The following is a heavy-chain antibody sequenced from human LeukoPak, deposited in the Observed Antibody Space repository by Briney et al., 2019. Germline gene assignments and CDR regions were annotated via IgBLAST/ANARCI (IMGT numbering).Heavy chain of an antibody. CDR1: GYIFTHYW. D-gene: IGHD4-23*01. J-gene: IGHJ3*01. V-gene: IGHV5-51*01. Sequence: GESLKISCQVSGYIFTHYWIGWVRQMPGKGLESMGIIYPADSDTTYSPSFQGQVTISADKSISTAYLKWSSLKASDTAMYYCARHPFKLGKYGGNRWRDAFDVWGQGTMVTVSS. CDR2: IYPADSDT. CDR3: ARHPFKLGKYGGNRWRDAFDV.